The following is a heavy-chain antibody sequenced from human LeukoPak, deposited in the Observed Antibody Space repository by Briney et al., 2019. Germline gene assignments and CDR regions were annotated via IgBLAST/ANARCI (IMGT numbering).Heavy chain of an antibody. CDR1: GGSVSSDY. V-gene: IGHV4-59*02. CDR3: ATGHSSGWFDY. D-gene: IGHD6-19*01. J-gene: IGHJ4*02. Sequence: SETLSLTRNVSGGSVSSDYWSWLRQTPGKGLEWIGYFHYSATTNYNPSLKSRVSMSLDTSKNQFSLDVTSVTGADTAIYYCATGHSSGWFDYWGRGTLVTVSS. CDR2: FHYSATT.